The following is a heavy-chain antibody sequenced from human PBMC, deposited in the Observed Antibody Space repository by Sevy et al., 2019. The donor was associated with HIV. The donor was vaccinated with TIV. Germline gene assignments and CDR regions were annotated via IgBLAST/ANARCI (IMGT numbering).Heavy chain of an antibody. D-gene: IGHD3-3*01. CDR2: IYYSGST. CDR1: GGSMRNFY. Sequence: SETLSLTCSVSGGSMRNFYWSWIRQPPGKGLEWIGNIYYSGSTNYNPSLKSRVTMSVNTSKNQFSLKLSSVTAADTAVSYCARSGFLEWAGSTRGPRNWFDPWGQGTLVTVSS. V-gene: IGHV4-59*13. CDR3: ARSGFLEWAGSTRGPRNWFDP. J-gene: IGHJ5*02.